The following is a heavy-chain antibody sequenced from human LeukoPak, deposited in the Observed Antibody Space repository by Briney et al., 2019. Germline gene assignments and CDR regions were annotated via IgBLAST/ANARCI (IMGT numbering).Heavy chain of an antibody. CDR3: ASHSSGYFDY. V-gene: IGHV4-61*08. J-gene: IGHJ4*02. CDR1: GGSTSSGGYY. Sequence: PSETLSLTCIVSGGSTSSGGYYWSWIRQPPGKGLEWIGYIYYDGSTYYNPSLKSRVTISVDTSKNQFSLKLSSVTAADTAVYYCASHSSGYFDYWGQGTLVTVSS. D-gene: IGHD3-22*01. CDR2: IYYDGST.